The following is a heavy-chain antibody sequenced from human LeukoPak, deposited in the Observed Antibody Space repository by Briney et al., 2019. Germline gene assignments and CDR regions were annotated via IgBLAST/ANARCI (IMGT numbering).Heavy chain of an antibody. CDR2: IYHSGST. CDR3: ARRPYNYSYYYYMDV. CDR1: GYSISSGYF. V-gene: IGHV4-38-2*02. Sequence: SETLSLTCTVSGYSISSGYFWGWIRQPPGKGLERIGSIYHSGSTYYNPSLKSRVTISVDTSKNQFSLKLSSVTAADTAVYYCARRPYNYSYYYYMDVWGKGTTVTISS. J-gene: IGHJ6*03.